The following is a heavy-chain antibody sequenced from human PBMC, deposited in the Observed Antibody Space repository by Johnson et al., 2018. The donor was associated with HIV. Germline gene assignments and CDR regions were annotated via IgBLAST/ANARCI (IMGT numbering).Heavy chain of an antibody. CDR2: ISGSGASK. D-gene: IGHD6-19*01. Sequence: VQLLESGGGLVQPGGSLRLSCAASGFNFSNYAMSWIRQAPGKGLEWVAGISGSGASKYHSDSVRGRFTISRDNSRDTLYLQLNSLRAEDTAVYYCARPSSGWYFDAFDIWGQGTMVTVSS. J-gene: IGHJ3*02. CDR1: GFNFSNYA. V-gene: IGHV3-23*01. CDR3: ARPSSGWYFDAFDI.